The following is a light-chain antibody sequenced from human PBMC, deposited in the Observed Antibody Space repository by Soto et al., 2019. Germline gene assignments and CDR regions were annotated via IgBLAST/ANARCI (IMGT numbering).Light chain of an antibody. V-gene: IGKV3-20*01. CDR2: DAS. CDR3: QLFGSSRYT. J-gene: IGKJ2*01. Sequence: EIVLTQSPGTLSLSPGERATLSCRASQSVSSSYLAWYHQKPGQAPSLLIYDASSRATGIPDRFSGSGSGTDFTLTISRLEPEDCPVYYCQLFGSSRYTFGQGTKLEIK. CDR1: QSVSSSY.